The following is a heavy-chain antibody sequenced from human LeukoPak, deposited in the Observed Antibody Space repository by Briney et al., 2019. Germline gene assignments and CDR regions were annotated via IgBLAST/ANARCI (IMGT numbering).Heavy chain of an antibody. D-gene: IGHD6-13*01. CDR2: MNANSGNT. CDR1: GYTFTSYD. Sequence: ASVKVSCKASGYTFTSYDINWVRQAAGQGLEWMGWMNANSGNTGYAQEFQGRVTITADESTSTAYMELSSLRSEDTAVYYCARADYIAAAAIDYWGQGTLVTVSS. J-gene: IGHJ4*02. CDR3: ARADYIAAAAIDY. V-gene: IGHV1-8*01.